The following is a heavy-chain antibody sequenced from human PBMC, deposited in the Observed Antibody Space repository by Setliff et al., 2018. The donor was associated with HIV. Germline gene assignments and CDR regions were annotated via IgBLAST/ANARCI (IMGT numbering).Heavy chain of an antibody. CDR1: GDSISSSRSF. CDR2: IYFSGSV. J-gene: IGHJ4*02. V-gene: IGHV4-39*07. D-gene: IGHD2-15*01. Sequence: PEETLSLTCTVSGDSISSSRSFWGWIRQSPGKGLEWIGSIYFSGSVFYNPSLNSRVIISIDTSRNQFSLKLSSVTGADTAVYYCARRPIKGYGPFDSWGPGTLVTVSS. CDR3: ARRPIKGYGPFDS.